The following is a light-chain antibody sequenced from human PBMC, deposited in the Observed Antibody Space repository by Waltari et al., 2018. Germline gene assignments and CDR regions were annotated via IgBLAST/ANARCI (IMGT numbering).Light chain of an antibody. CDR2: TNN. J-gene: IGLJ2*01. CDR1: SSNIGFTS. CDR3: AAWDDSLNGQVV. V-gene: IGLV1-44*01. Sequence: QSVLTQPPSAPGPPGQRVTLSCSGRSSNIGFTSGTWYQQLPGTAPKLLIYTNNQRPSGVPDRFSGSKSGTSASLAISGLQSEDEADYYCAAWDDSLNGQVVFGGGTKLTVL.